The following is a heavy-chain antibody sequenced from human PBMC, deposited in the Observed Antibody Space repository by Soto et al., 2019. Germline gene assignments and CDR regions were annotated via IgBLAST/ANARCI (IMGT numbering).Heavy chain of an antibody. CDR3: ARSSGAGRRYYDIYY. CDR2: INPSGGST. D-gene: IGHD3-9*01. Sequence: ASVKVSCKASGYTFTSYYMHWVRQAPGQGLEWMGIINPSGGSTSYAQKFQGRVTMTRDASTSTVYMELSSLRSEDTAVYYCARSSGAGRRYYDIYYWGQGTLVTVSS. V-gene: IGHV1-46*01. J-gene: IGHJ4*02. CDR1: GYTFTSYY.